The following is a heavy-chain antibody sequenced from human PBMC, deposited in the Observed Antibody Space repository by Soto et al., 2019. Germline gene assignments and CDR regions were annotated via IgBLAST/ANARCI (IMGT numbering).Heavy chain of an antibody. CDR1: GFTFSNYC. D-gene: IGHD6-19*01. CDR2: INSDGSTT. J-gene: IGHJ4*02. Sequence: GGSLRLSCAASGFTFSNYCMHWVRQAPGKGLVWVSRINSDGSTTSHADSVKGRFTISRDNAKNTLYLQMNSLRAEDTAVYYCARLPGYSTGWTPFEFWGQGTQVTVSS. V-gene: IGHV3-74*01. CDR3: ARLPGYSTGWTPFEF.